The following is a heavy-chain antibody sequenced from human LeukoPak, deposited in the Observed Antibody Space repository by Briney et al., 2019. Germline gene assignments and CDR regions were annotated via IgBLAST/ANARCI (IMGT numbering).Heavy chain of an antibody. V-gene: IGHV4-61*02. J-gene: IGHJ4*02. Sequence: SQTLSLTCTVSGGSIGSGSYYWNWIRQPAGKGLEWIGRVYTSGNTNYNPSLKSRVTISVDTSKNQFSLKLTSVTAADTAVYYCAIWGGTSDFDYWGQGILVTVSS. CDR3: AIWGGTSDFDY. CDR2: VYTSGNT. D-gene: IGHD1-1*01. CDR1: GGSIGSGSYY.